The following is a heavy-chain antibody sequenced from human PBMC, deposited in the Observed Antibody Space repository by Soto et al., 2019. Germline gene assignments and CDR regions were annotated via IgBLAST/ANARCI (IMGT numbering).Heavy chain of an antibody. J-gene: IGHJ6*02. D-gene: IGHD2-21*02. CDR2: MYNTGST. CDR3: ARDLWGYCGTDCYPLDV. CDR1: GGSISGYY. V-gene: IGHV4-59*01. Sequence: QVQLQESGPGLVKPSETLSLTCTVSGGSISGYYWSWIRQPPGKGLEWIGYMYNTGSTVYNPSFKSRVTILVDTSKNQFSLKLNSVTAADTAVYYCARDLWGYCGTDCYPLDVWGQGTTVTVSS.